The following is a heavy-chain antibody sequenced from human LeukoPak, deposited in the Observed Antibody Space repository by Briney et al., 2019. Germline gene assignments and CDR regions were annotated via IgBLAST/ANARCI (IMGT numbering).Heavy chain of an antibody. D-gene: IGHD6-6*01. Sequence: SETLSLTCTVSGYSISSGYYWGWIRQPPGKGLEWIGSIYYSGSTYYNPSLKSRVTISVDTSKNQFSLKLSSVTAADTAVYYCARGVVGGYYSSSPPFFDYWGQGTLVTVSS. CDR2: IYYSGST. CDR3: ARGVVGGYYSSSPPFFDY. CDR1: GYSISSGYY. V-gene: IGHV4-38-2*02. J-gene: IGHJ4*02.